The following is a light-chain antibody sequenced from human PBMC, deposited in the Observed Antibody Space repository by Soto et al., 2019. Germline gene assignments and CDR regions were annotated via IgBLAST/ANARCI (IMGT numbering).Light chain of an antibody. J-gene: IGLJ1*01. CDR2: DVS. CDR3: CSYAGGYTYV. CDR1: SSDVGGYNY. V-gene: IGLV2-11*01. Sequence: QSVLTQPRSVSGSPGQSVTISCTGTSSDVGGYNYVSWYQQHPGKAPKLMIYDVSKRPSGVPDRFSGSKSGNTASLTISGLQAEDEADYYCCSYAGGYTYVFGTGTKLPVL.